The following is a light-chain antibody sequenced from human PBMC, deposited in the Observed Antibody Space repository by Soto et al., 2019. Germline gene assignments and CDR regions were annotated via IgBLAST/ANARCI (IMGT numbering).Light chain of an antibody. Sequence: QSVLTQPPSASGTPGQTATISCSGSSSNIGSNSVNWFQHLPGAVPKLLIFSNHQRPSGVPDRFSGSKSGTSASLAISGLQTEGEADYYCSAWDDSLVVVFGGGTKVT. CDR1: SSNIGSNS. CDR3: SAWDDSLVVV. J-gene: IGLJ2*01. V-gene: IGLV1-44*01. CDR2: SNH.